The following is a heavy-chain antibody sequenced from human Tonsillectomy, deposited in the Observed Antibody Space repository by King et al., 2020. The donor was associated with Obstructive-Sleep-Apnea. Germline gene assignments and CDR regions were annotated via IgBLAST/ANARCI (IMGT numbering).Heavy chain of an antibody. CDR2: ISSISSTI. J-gene: IGHJ4*02. CDR3: ARDRLDSSGYSIGY. Sequence: VQLVESGGGLVQPGGSLRLSCAASGFTFSSYNMNWVRQAPGKGLEWGSNISSISSTIYYADSVKGRFTISRDNTKNSLYLQMNSLRAEDTAVYYCARDRLDSSGYSIGYWGQGTLVTVSS. D-gene: IGHD3-22*01. CDR1: GFTFSSYN. V-gene: IGHV3-48*04.